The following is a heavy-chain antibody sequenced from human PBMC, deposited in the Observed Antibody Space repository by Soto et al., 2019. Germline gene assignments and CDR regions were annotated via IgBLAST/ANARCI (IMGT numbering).Heavy chain of an antibody. D-gene: IGHD6-6*01. V-gene: IGHV4-59*01. J-gene: IGHJ4*02. CDR3: ERAGALAARTFDY. Sequence: SETLSLTCTVSGGSISDFYWSWIRQPPGKGLEWIGYIYYSGSTNYNPSLKSRVTISVDTSKNQFSLNLRSMSPADTAVYYCERAGALAARTFDYWGPGTLVTVSS. CDR2: IYYSGST. CDR1: GGSISDFY.